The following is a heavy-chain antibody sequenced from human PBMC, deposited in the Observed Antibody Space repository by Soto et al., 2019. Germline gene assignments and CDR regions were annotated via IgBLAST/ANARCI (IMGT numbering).Heavy chain of an antibody. CDR2: IYYNGFT. D-gene: IGHD2-21*01. J-gene: IGHJ4*02. CDR3: ARDGVVPTMWTFDF. V-gene: IGHV4-59*01. CDR1: GGSITNYY. Sequence: PSETLSLTCTVSGGSITNYYWSWIRQPPGKGLEWIGYIYYNGFTNYNPSLKSRVTISVDTSKNQFSLRLSSVTAADTAVYYCARDGVVPTMWTFDFWGQVALVTVS.